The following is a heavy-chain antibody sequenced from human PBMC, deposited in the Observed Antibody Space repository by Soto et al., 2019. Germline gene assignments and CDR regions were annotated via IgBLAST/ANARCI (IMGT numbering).Heavy chain of an antibody. D-gene: IGHD1-1*01. CDR3: AKFGMATTKRSPPYYIDY. CDR2: ISGSGGGT. J-gene: IGHJ4*02. V-gene: IGHV3-23*01. CDR1: GFTFSSYA. Sequence: GGSVRLSCAASGFTFSSYARSWVRQAPGKGLEWFSSISGSGGGTYYADSVKGRFTFSRDNSKNTLYLQMNSLRAEDTAVYYCAKFGMATTKRSPPYYIDYWGQGALVTISS.